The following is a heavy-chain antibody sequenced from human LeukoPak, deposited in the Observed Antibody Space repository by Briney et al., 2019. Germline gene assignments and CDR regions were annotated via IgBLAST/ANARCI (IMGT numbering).Heavy chain of an antibody. CDR1: GGSISSGGYS. CDR2: IYHSGST. D-gene: IGHD3-16*01. CDR3: ARESYPFTPAGAFDI. J-gene: IGHJ3*02. Sequence: PSETLSLTCAVSGGSISSGGYSWSWIRQPPGKGLEWIGYIYHSGSTYYNPSLKSRVTISVDRSKNQFSLKLSSVTAADTAVYYCARESYPFTPAGAFDIWGQGTMVTVSS. V-gene: IGHV4-30-2*01.